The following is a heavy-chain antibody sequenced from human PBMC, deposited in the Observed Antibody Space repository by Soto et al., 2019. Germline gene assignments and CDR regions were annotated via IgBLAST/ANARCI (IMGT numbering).Heavy chain of an antibody. Sequence: ETLSLTCTVSGGSISSYYWSWIRQPPGKGLEWIGYIYYSGSTNYNPSLKSRVTISVDTSKNQFPLKLSSVTAADTAVYYCARGYRLVTGFDYWGQGTLVTVSS. CDR2: IYYSGST. CDR1: GGSISSYY. J-gene: IGHJ4*02. D-gene: IGHD3-9*01. CDR3: ARGYRLVTGFDY. V-gene: IGHV4-59*01.